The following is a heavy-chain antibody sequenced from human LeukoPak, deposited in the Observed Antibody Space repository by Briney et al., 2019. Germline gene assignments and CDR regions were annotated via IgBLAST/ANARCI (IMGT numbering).Heavy chain of an antibody. D-gene: IGHD3-22*01. Sequence: ASVKVSCKASGYTFTSYGISWVRQAPGQGLEWMGWISAYHGNTNYAQKLQGRVTMTTDTSTSTAYMELRSLRSDDTAVYYCVSYYDSSDYYLWDYWGQGTLVTVSS. CDR2: ISAYHGNT. V-gene: IGHV1-18*01. CDR3: VSYYDSSDYYLWDY. J-gene: IGHJ4*02. CDR1: GYTFTSYG.